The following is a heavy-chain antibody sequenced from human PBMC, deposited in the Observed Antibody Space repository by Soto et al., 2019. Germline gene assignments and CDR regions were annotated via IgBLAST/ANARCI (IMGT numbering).Heavy chain of an antibody. V-gene: IGHV4-59*01. CDR2: MYNSGST. D-gene: IGHD2-15*01. J-gene: IGHJ4*02. CDR3: ARGACSGGSCYFDLFDY. Sequence: SETLSLTCTVSGGSISSYYWSWIRQPPGKGLEWIGYMYNSGSTNYNPSLKSRVTISVDTSKNQFSLNLSSVTAADTAVYYCARGACSGGSCYFDLFDYWGQGTLVTVSS. CDR1: GGSISSYY.